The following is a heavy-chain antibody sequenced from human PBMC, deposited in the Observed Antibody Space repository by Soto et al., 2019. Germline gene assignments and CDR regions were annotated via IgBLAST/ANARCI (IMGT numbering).Heavy chain of an antibody. CDR3: ARPHFIVGATPYYYYGMDV. D-gene: IGHD1-26*01. CDR2: IYYSGST. J-gene: IGHJ6*02. V-gene: IGHV4-39*01. Sequence: SETLSLTCTVSGGSISSSSYYWGWIRQPPGKGLEWIGSIYYSGSTYYNPSLKSRVTISVDTSKNQFSLKLSSVTAADTAVYYCARPHFIVGATPYYYYGMDVWGQGTTVTVSS. CDR1: GGSISSSSYY.